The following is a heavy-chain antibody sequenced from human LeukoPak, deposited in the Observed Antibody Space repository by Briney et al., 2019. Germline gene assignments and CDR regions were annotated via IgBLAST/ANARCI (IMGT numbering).Heavy chain of an antibody. Sequence: SVTVSCTASGGTFSSYAISWVRQAPGQGLEWMGGIIPIFGTANYAQKFQGRVTITADESTSTAYMELSSLRSEDTAVYYCARVGQGVLDIWGQGTMVTVSS. CDR3: ARVGQGVLDI. CDR2: IIPIFGTA. CDR1: GGTFSSYA. J-gene: IGHJ3*02. V-gene: IGHV1-69*13. D-gene: IGHD6-13*01.